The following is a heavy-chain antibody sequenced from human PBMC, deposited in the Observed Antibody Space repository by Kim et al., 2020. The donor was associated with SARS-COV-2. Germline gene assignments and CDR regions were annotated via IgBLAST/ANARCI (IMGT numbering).Heavy chain of an antibody. CDR3: AKDLVPNWGQLGFGRTGPNYVDY. Sequence: GGSLRLSCAASGFTFSSYAMSWVRQAPGKGLEWVSAISGSGGSTYYADSVKGRFSISRDNSKNTLYLQMNSLRAEDTAVYYCAKDLVPNWGQLGFGRTGPNYVDYWGQGALVTVSS. J-gene: IGHJ4*02. CDR1: GFTFSSYA. D-gene: IGHD6-6*01. CDR2: ISGSGGST. V-gene: IGHV3-23*01.